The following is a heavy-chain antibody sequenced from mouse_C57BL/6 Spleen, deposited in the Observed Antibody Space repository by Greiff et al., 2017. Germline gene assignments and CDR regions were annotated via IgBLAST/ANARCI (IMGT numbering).Heavy chain of an antibody. V-gene: IGHV1-72*01. CDR3: ASQGDYGKGHFDY. D-gene: IGHD2-1*01. J-gene: IGHJ2*01. CDR1: GYTFTSYW. CDR2: IDPNSGGT. Sequence: QVQLKQPGAELVKPGASVKLSCKASGYTFTSYWMHWVKQRPGRGLEWIGRIDPNSGGTKYNEKFKSKATLTVDKPSSTAYMQLSSMTSDDSAVYYCASQGDYGKGHFDYWGQGTTLTGSS.